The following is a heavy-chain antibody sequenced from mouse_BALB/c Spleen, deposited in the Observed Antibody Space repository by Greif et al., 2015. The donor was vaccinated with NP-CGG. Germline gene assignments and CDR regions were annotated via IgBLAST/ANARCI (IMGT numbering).Heavy chain of an antibody. CDR2: ISSGGSYT. J-gene: IGHJ3*01. Sequence: EVQLVESGGGLVKPGGSLKLSCAASGFTFSSYAMSWVRQSPEKRLEWVAEISSGGSYTYYPDTVTGRFTISRDNAKNTLYLEMSSLRSEDTAMCYCARDRGYYGSSSGFAYWGQGTLVTVSA. CDR1: GFTFSSYA. CDR3: ARDRGYYGSSSGFAY. D-gene: IGHD1-1*01. V-gene: IGHV5-9-4*01.